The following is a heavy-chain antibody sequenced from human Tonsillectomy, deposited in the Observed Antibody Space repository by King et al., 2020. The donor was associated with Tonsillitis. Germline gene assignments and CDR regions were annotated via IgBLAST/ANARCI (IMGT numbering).Heavy chain of an antibody. CDR1: GDSISSSSYY. D-gene: IGHD1-26*01. Sequence: LQLQESGPGLVKPSETLSLTCTVSGDSISSSSYYWGRIGQPPGKGLEWIGYIEYMGSTSGNPSIKSPVTISVDTSKNRSSLKLSSVTAADTAVYYCARLLRTGTYRGFFDYWGQGTLVTVSS. J-gene: IGHJ4*02. CDR3: ARLLRTGTYRGFFDY. CDR2: IEYMGST. V-gene: IGHV4-39*01.